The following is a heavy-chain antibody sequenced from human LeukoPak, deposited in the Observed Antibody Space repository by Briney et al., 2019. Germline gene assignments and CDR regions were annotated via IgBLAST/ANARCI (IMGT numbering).Heavy chain of an antibody. D-gene: IGHD3-22*01. Sequence: GGSLRLSCAASGFTFSSYEMHWVRQAPGKGLEWVSYITSSGSTMYYADSVKGRFTISRDNAKNSLYLQMSSLRAEDTAVYYCSSGYYNFPFDYWGQGTLVTVSS. CDR3: SSGYYNFPFDY. V-gene: IGHV3-48*03. J-gene: IGHJ4*02. CDR1: GFTFSSYE. CDR2: ITSSGSTM.